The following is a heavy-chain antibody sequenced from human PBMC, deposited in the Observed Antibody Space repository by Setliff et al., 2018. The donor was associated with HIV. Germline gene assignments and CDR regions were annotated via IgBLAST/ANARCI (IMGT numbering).Heavy chain of an antibody. CDR3: ARAEIRPQGPYYYGMDV. CDR1: GYTFTSYA. D-gene: IGHD3-10*01. J-gene: IGHJ6*02. CDR2: INAGNANT. V-gene: IGHV1-3*01. Sequence: GASVKVSCKASGYTFTSYAMHWVRQAPGQRLEWMGWINAGNANTKYSQKFQGRVTITRDTSASTAYMELSSLRSEDTAVYYCARAEIRPQGPYYYGMDVWGQGTTVTVSS.